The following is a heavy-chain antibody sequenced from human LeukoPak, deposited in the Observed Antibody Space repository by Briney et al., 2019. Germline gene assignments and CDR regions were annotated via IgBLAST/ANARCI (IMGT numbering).Heavy chain of an antibody. Sequence: ASVKVSCKASGGTFSSYAISWVRQAPGQGREWMGGIIPIFGTADYAQKFQGRVTVTADESTSTAYMELSSLRSEDTAVYYCARDPGASVVAATHWFDPWGQGTLVTVSS. J-gene: IGHJ5*02. D-gene: IGHD2-15*01. V-gene: IGHV1-69*13. CDR1: GGTFSSYA. CDR3: ARDPGASVVAATHWFDP. CDR2: IIPIFGTA.